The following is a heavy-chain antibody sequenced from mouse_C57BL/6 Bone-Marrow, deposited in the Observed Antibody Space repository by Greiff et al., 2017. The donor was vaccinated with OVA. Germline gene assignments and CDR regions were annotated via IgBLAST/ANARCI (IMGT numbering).Heavy chain of an antibody. Sequence: DVMLVESGGDLVKPGGSLKLSCAASGFTFSSYGMSWVRQTPDKRLEWVATISSGGGYTYYPDSVKGRFTISRDNAKNTLYLQMSSLKSEDTAMYYCARPYYGSSPAWFAYWGQGTLVTVSA. D-gene: IGHD1-1*01. CDR2: ISSGGGYT. CDR3: ARPYYGSSPAWFAY. J-gene: IGHJ3*01. V-gene: IGHV5-6*02. CDR1: GFTFSSYG.